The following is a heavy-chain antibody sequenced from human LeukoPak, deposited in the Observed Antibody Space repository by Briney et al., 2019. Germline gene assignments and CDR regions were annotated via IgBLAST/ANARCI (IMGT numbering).Heavy chain of an antibody. V-gene: IGHV4-39*01. CDR3: AIHAGYSSIWFDFDY. J-gene: IGHJ4*02. CDR1: GASISGSSYY. CDR2: IYYSGST. Sequence: PSETLSLTCTVSGASISGSSYYWGWIRQPPGKGLEWIGSIYYSGSTYYNPSLKSRVTISVDTSKNQFPLKLSSVTAADTAVYYCAIHAGYSSIWFDFDYWGQGTLVTVSS. D-gene: IGHD6-13*01.